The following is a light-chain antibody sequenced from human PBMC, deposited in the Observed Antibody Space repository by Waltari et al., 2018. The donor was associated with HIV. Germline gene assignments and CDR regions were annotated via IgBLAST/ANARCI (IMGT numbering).Light chain of an antibody. CDR3: QQYDNWPPYT. CDR1: QSVSSN. V-gene: IGKV3-15*01. CDR2: GAS. J-gene: IGKJ2*01. Sequence: EIVMTQSPATLSLSPGERATLFCRASQSVSSNLAWYQQTPGQAPRLLIYGASTRATGIPARFSGSGSGTEFTLTISSLQSEDFAVYYCQQYDNWPPYTFGQGTKLEIK.